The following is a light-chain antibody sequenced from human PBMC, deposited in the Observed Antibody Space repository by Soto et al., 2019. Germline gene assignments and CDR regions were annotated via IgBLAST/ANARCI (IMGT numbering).Light chain of an antibody. CDR3: QQYNSYSRT. CDR2: DVS. V-gene: IGKV1-5*01. CDR1: QSINAW. Sequence: DIKMNQSPSTLSASVGDRVTITCRASQSINAWLAWYQQKPGKAPKLLIYDVSTLDSGVPSRFSGSASGTEFTLTISSLQPDDFATYYCQQYNSYSRTFGQGTKVDIK. J-gene: IGKJ1*01.